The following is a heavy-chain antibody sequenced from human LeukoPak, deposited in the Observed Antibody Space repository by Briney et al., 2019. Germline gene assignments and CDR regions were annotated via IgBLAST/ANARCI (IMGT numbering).Heavy chain of an antibody. V-gene: IGHV3-7*01. D-gene: IGHD2-15*01. CDR3: ARSKGGRGAFDI. Sequence: GGSLRPSCAASGFIFSDYWMSWVRKAPGKGLEWVANIKQDGSEQYYVDSVKGRFIISRDNAKNSVYLQMNSLRAEDTAVYYCARSKGGRGAFDIWGQGTMVTVSS. CDR1: GFIFSDYW. J-gene: IGHJ3*02. CDR2: IKQDGSEQ.